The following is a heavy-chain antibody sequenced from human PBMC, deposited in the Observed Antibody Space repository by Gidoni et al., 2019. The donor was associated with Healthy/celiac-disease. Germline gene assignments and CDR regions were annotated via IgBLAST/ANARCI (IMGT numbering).Heavy chain of an antibody. D-gene: IGHD3-3*01. J-gene: IGHJ4*02. CDR1: GGSISSSRYY. CDR2: VYYSGST. V-gene: IGHV4-39*01. Sequence: QLQLQESGPGLVKPSETLSLTCTVSGGSISSSRYYWGWIRQPPGKGLEWIGSVYYSGSTYYNPSRKSRVTISVDTSKNQFSLKLSSVTAADTAVYYCARQDYDFWSGYSEGFDYWGQGTLVTVSS. CDR3: ARQDYDFWSGYSEGFDY.